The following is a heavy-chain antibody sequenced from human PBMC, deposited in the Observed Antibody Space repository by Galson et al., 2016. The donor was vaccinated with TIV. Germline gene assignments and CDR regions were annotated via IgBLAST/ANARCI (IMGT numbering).Heavy chain of an antibody. D-gene: IGHD3-3*01. Sequence: SLRLSCAASGFSFGDYAMHWVRQALGKGLEWVSGINWNSGSVDFADSVKGRFTISRDNAKNSLYLQMNSLRGEDTALYYCAKAKSIFGVVPHRAFDVWGQGTTVTVSS. CDR1: GFSFGDYA. J-gene: IGHJ3*01. CDR2: INWNSGSV. V-gene: IGHV3-9*01. CDR3: AKAKSIFGVVPHRAFDV.